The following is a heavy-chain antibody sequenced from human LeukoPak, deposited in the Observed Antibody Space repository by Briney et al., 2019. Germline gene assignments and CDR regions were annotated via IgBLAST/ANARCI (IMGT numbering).Heavy chain of an antibody. V-gene: IGHV3-15*01. Sequence: PGGSLRLSCADSGITFSNAWMSWVRQAPGKGLEWVGRIKSKSDGETTDYAAPVKGRFTISRDDSKNTLYLQMNSLKTEDTATYCCATYRWYSDYWGQGVLVTVSS. CDR1: GITFSNAW. D-gene: IGHD1-1*01. CDR3: ATYRWYSDY. J-gene: IGHJ4*02. CDR2: IKSKSDGETT.